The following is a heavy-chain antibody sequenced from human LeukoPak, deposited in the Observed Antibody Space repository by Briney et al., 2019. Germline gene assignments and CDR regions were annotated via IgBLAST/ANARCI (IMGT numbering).Heavy chain of an antibody. CDR2: IYYSGST. J-gene: IGHJ5*02. CDR3: ARPRWLAYNWFDP. CDR1: GGSISSSSYY. V-gene: IGHV4-39*01. D-gene: IGHD6-19*01. Sequence: SETLSLTCTVSGGSISSSSYYWGWIRQPPGKGLEWIGSIYYSGSTYYNPSLKSRVTISVDTSKNQFSLKLSSVTAADTAVYYCARPRWLAYNWFDPWGQGTLVTVSS.